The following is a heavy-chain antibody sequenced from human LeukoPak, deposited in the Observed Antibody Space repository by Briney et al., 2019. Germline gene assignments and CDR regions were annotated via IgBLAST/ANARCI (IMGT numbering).Heavy chain of an antibody. CDR3: VLGGTAMARGYFDY. J-gene: IGHJ4*02. Sequence: GGSLRLSCAASGFTFSSYAMHWVRQAPGKGLEYVSAISSNGGSTYYANSVKGRFTISRDNSKNTLYLQMGSLRAEDMAVYYCVLGGTAMARGYFDYWGQGTLVTVSS. CDR2: ISSNGGST. V-gene: IGHV3-64*01. D-gene: IGHD5-18*01. CDR1: GFTFSSYA.